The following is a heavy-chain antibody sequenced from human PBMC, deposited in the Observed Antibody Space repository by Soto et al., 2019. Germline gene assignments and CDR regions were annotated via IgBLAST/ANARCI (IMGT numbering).Heavy chain of an antibody. D-gene: IGHD1-1*01. Sequence: EVQLVESGGGLVQPGGSLRLSCAASGFTFSGYWMNWVRQAPGKGLEWVANIKEDGTVKNYGGSVKGRFTISRDNAKNSLFLQMNSLRAEDTAVYYCATNSGRETFDYWGHGTLVTVSS. CDR1: GFTFSGYW. CDR3: ATNSGRETFDY. CDR2: IKEDGTVK. J-gene: IGHJ4*01. V-gene: IGHV3-7*01.